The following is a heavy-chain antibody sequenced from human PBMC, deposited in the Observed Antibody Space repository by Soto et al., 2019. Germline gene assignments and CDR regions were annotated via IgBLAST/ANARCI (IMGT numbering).Heavy chain of an antibody. Sequence: TNSGSAGTLRRSRYLVCCIRLTQGKRQEWIGRIYNSGSTYYNPSLKSRVTISVDTSKNQFSLKLSSVTAADTAVYYCARPRSSSWNDAFDIWGQGTMVT. J-gene: IGHJ3*02. V-gene: IGHV4-39*01. CDR1: AGTLRRSRYL. CDR2: IYNSGST. D-gene: IGHD6-13*01. CDR3: ARPRSSSWNDAFDI.